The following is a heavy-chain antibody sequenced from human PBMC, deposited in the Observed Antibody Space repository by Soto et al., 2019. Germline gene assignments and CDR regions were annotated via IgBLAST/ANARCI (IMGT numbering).Heavy chain of an antibody. CDR2: ISGGGRPI. D-gene: IGHD6-19*01. CDR1: GFTFSTFS. J-gene: IGHJ4*02. CDR3: ARDLGWAFDS. V-gene: IGHV3-48*02. Sequence: EVQLVESGGGSVQPGGSLRLSCAASGFTFSTFSMNWVRQAPGRGLEWISYISGGGRPISYADSVKGRFTISRDNAKNSLYLQMDSLTDEDTAVYYCARDLGWAFDSWGQGTLAPVSS.